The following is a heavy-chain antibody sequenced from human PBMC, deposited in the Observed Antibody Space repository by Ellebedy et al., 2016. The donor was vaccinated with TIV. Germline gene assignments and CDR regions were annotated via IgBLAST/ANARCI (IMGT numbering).Heavy chain of an antibody. CDR2: ISAYNGAT. V-gene: IGHV1-18*04. D-gene: IGHD3-10*02. Sequence: ASVKVSCKASGYTFTSYGIIWVRQAPGQGLEWMGWISAYNGATNYAQKFQGRVTTTADESTSTVYMELSSLRSEDTAVYYCARDTHYYVQYFQHWGQGTLVTVSS. J-gene: IGHJ1*01. CDR1: GYTFTSYG. CDR3: ARDTHYYVQYFQH.